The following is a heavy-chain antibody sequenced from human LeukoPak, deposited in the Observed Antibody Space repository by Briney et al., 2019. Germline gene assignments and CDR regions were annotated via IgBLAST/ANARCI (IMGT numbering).Heavy chain of an antibody. Sequence: GGSLRLSCAASGFTFSSYSMNWVRQAPGKGLEWVSSISSSSSYIYYADSVKGRFTISRDNAKNSLYLQMNSLRAEDTAVYYCAREVDTAMVLSHFDYWGQGTLVTVSS. CDR1: GFTFSSYS. CDR3: AREVDTAMVLSHFDY. V-gene: IGHV3-21*01. D-gene: IGHD5-18*01. J-gene: IGHJ4*02. CDR2: ISSSSSYI.